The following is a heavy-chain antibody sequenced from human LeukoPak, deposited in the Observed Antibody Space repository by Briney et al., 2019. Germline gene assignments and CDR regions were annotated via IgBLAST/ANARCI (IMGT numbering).Heavy chain of an antibody. D-gene: IGHD2-2*01. J-gene: IGHJ6*03. CDR2: INHSGST. Sequence: SETLSPTCAVYGGSFSGYYWSWIRQPPGKGLEWIGEINHSGSTNYNPSLKSQVTISVDTSKNQFSLKLSSVTAADTAVYYCARGDIVVLTAAYYYYYYMDVWGKGTTVTVSS. CDR3: ARGDIVVLTAAYYYYYYMDV. V-gene: IGHV4-34*01. CDR1: GGSFSGYY.